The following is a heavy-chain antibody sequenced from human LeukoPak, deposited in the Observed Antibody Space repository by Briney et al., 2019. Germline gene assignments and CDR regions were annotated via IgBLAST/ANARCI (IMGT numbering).Heavy chain of an antibody. CDR1: GGSISSYY. V-gene: IGHV4-59*01. CDR3: ARPGGSGDYFDY. Sequence: SETLSLTCTVSGGSISSYYWSWIRQPPGKGLEWIGYIYYSGSTNYNPSLKSRVTISVDTSKNQFSLKLSSVTAADTAVYYCARPGGSGDYFDYWGQGTLVTVSS. J-gene: IGHJ4*02. CDR2: IYYSGST. D-gene: IGHD3-3*01.